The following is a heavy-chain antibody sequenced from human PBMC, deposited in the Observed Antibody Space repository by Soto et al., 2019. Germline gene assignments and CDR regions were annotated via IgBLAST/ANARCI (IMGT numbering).Heavy chain of an antibody. D-gene: IGHD4-17*01. CDR3: AAMTTVVTPPFDY. CDR1: GYTLIELS. V-gene: IGHV1-24*01. Sequence: QVQLEQSGAEVKKPGASVTVSCKFSGYTLIELSIHWVRQEPGKGLEWMGGFDPEGGERVYAQKFQGRVTMTEDTSTDTASMELSSLRSEDTAVYYCAAMTTVVTPPFDYCGQGTLVTVSS. CDR2: FDPEGGER. J-gene: IGHJ4*02.